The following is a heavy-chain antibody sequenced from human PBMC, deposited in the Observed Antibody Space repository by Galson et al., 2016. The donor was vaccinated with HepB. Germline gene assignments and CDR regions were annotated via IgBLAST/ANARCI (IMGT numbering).Heavy chain of an antibody. Sequence: SLRLSCAASGFTYVSHWMDWVRQAPGKGPEWVATIKEDGSKKNYLDSVKGRFTISRDNAKNSVYLEMNSLRAEDTATYCCVRESWYFDLWGRGTLVTVSS. V-gene: IGHV3-7*01. CDR1: GFTYVSHW. CDR2: IKEDGSKK. J-gene: IGHJ2*01. CDR3: VRESWYFDL.